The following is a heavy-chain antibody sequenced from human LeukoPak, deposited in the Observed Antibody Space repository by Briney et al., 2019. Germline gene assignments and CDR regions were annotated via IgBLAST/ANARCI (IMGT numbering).Heavy chain of an antibody. V-gene: IGHV1-69*06. D-gene: IGHD3-16*01. CDR3: ARRGLRPYYFDY. CDR1: GGTFSSYA. J-gene: IGHJ4*02. Sequence: SVKVSCKASGGTFSSYAISWVRQAPGQGLEWMGGIIPIFGTANYAQKFQGRVTITADKSTSTAYMELSSLRSEDTAVYYCARRGLRPYYFDYWGQGTLVTVSS. CDR2: IIPIFGTA.